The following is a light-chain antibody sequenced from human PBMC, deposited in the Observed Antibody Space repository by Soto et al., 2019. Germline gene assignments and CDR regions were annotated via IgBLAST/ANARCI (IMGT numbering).Light chain of an antibody. V-gene: IGKV3-15*01. CDR2: GAS. J-gene: IGKJ1*01. Sequence: EIVMTQSPATLSVSPGERATLSCRASQSVSSNLAWYQQKPGQAPRLLIYGASTRATGIPARFSGSGSGTEFTLTLSSLQSEDFAVYYCQQYNNWPRTCGQGTKVEIK. CDR3: QQYNNWPRT. CDR1: QSVSSN.